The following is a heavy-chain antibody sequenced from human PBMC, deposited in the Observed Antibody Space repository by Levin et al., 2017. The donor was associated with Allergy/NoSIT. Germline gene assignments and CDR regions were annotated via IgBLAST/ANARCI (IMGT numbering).Heavy chain of an antibody. J-gene: IGHJ5*02. CDR3: AKDLAVTTMENNWFDP. Sequence: GGSLRLSCAASGFTFSSYGMHWVRQAPGKGLEWVAVISYDGSNKYYADSVKGRFTISRDNSKNTLYLQMNSLRAEDTAVYYCAKDLAVTTMENNWFDPWGQGTLVTVSS. CDR1: GFTFSSYG. CDR2: ISYDGSNK. D-gene: IGHD4-17*01. V-gene: IGHV3-30*18.